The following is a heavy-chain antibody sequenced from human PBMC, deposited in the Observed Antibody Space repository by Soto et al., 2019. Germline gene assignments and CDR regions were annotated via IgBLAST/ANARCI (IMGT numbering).Heavy chain of an antibody. J-gene: IGHJ6*02. V-gene: IGHV3-11*01. CDR2: ISGSGSTI. D-gene: IGHD4-4*01. CDR1: GFTFSDYY. CDR3: ARFRATVTLNGMDV. Sequence: GGSLRLSCAASGFTFSDYYMNWLRQAPGKGLEWVSYISGSGSTIYYADSVKGRFTIFRDNAKNSLYLQMNSLRAEDTAVYYCARFRATVTLNGMDVWGQGTTVTVSS.